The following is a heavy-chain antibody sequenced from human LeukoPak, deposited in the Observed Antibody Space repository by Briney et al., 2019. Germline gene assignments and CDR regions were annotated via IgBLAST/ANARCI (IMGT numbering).Heavy chain of an antibody. CDR3: ARVRCSSNSCFPDY. V-gene: IGHV3-7*01. CDR2: IKQDGSDK. CDR1: GFTFSTYW. J-gene: IGHJ4*02. D-gene: IGHD2-2*01. Sequence: QLGGSLRLSCAASGFTFSTYWMSWVRQAPGKGLEWVANIKQDGSDKYYVDSVKGRFTISRDNAKNSLFLQMNSLRAEDTAVYYCARVRCSSNSCFPDYWGQGTLVTVSS.